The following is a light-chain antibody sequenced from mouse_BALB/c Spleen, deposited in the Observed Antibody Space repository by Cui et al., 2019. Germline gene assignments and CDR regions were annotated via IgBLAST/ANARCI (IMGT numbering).Light chain of an antibody. CDR2: LTS. CDR3: QQWSSNPWT. V-gene: IGKV4-68*01. J-gene: IGKJ1*01. Sequence: QIVLTQPPALMSAPPGEKVTMTCSASSSVSYMYWYQQKPRSSPKPWIYLTSNLASGVPARFSGSGSGTSYSLTISSMEAEDAATYYCQQWSSNPWTFGGGTKLEIK. CDR1: SSVSY.